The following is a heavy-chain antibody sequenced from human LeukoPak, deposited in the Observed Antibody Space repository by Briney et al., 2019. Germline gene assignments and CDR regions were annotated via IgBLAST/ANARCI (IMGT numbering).Heavy chain of an antibody. Sequence: GGSLRLSCAASGFTFSSYAMHWVRQAPGKGLEWVAVISYDGSNKYYADSVKGRFTISRDNSKNTLYLQMNSLRAEDTAVYYCASGTEVDAFDIWGQGTMVTVSS. J-gene: IGHJ3*02. CDR3: ASGTEVDAFDI. CDR1: GFTFSSYA. CDR2: ISYDGSNK. V-gene: IGHV3-30-3*01. D-gene: IGHD1-14*01.